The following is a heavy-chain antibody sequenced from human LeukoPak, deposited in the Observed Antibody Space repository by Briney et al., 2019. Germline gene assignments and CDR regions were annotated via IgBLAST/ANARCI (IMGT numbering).Heavy chain of an antibody. CDR3: ARDGSWGLDY. CDR2: INPIVGIV. CDR1: GGTFNNYA. D-gene: IGHD3-10*01. Sequence: ASVKVSCKAPGGTFNNYAISWVRQAPGQGLEWMGRINPIVGIVNYAQKFQGGVTITADMSTSTAYMELSSLASEDTAVYYCARDGSWGLDYWGQGPLVTVSS. V-gene: IGHV1-69*04. J-gene: IGHJ4*02.